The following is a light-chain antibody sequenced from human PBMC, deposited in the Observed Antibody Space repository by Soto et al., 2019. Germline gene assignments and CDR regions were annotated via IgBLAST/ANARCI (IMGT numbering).Light chain of an antibody. CDR2: DAS. CDR1: QTVTNK. V-gene: IGKV3-15*01. CDR3: QQYNSWPVT. Sequence: EIVMTQSPATLSVSRGERVVLSCRATQTVTNKLAWYQQKPGQAPRLLIYDASIRATGIPARFSGSGSGTEFTLTISSLQSEDFVLYYCQQYNSWPVTFGGGTKVEIK. J-gene: IGKJ4*01.